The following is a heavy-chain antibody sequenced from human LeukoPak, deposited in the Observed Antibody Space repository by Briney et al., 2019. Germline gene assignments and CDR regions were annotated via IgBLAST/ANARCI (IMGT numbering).Heavy chain of an antibody. D-gene: IGHD4-17*01. J-gene: IGHJ6*04. CDR2: INAGNGNT. CDR3: ARDAHMTKVTSGYYYGMDV. V-gene: IGHV1-3*01. CDR1: GYTFTSYA. Sequence: ASVEVSGKASGYTFTSYAMHWVRQAPGQRLEWMGWINAGNGNTKYSQKFQGRVTITRDTSPSTAYMELSSLRSEDPAVYYCARDAHMTKVTSGYYYGMDVWGKGTTVTVSS.